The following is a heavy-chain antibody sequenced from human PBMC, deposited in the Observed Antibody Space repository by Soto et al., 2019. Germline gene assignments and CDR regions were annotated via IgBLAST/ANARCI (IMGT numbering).Heavy chain of an antibody. CDR3: AKAGLYCRGGTCFSLDY. Sequence: SQTLSLTCGISGDSVSSNNVAWNWIRQSPSRGLEWLGRTFFRSKWYNEYAASVKSRIAINPDTSQNQFSLQLNSVTPDDTAVYYCAKAGLYCRGGTCFSLDYWGQGILVTVSS. CDR1: GDSVSSNNVA. V-gene: IGHV6-1*01. D-gene: IGHD2-15*01. J-gene: IGHJ4*02. CDR2: TFFRSKWYN.